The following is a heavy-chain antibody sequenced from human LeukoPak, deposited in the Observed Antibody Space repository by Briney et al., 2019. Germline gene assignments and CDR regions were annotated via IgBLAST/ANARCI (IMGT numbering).Heavy chain of an antibody. J-gene: IGHJ3*02. CDR2: ISGSGIST. CDR3: ARVRPSRGRLALDDAFDI. CDR1: GFTFSNSA. D-gene: IGHD3-16*01. V-gene: IGHV3-23*01. Sequence: GGSLRLSCAAAGFTFSNSAMSWVRQAPGKGLEWVSVISGSGISTYYADSVKGRFTISRDNSKNTLYLQMNSLRAEDTAVYYCARVRPSRGRLALDDAFDIWGQGTMVTVSS.